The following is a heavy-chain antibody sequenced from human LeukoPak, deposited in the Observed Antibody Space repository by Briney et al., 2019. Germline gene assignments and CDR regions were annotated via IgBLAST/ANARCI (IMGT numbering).Heavy chain of an antibody. CDR2: ISYDGSNK. J-gene: IGHJ4*02. CDR3: ARASGLLWFGELLPDY. CDR1: GFTFSDHY. Sequence: GGSLRLSCAASGFTFSDHYMDWVRQAPGKGLEWVAVISYDGSNKYYADSVKGRFTISRDNSKNTLYLQMNSLRAEDTAVYYCARASGLLWFGELLPDYWGQGTLVTVSS. V-gene: IGHV3-30*03. D-gene: IGHD3-10*01.